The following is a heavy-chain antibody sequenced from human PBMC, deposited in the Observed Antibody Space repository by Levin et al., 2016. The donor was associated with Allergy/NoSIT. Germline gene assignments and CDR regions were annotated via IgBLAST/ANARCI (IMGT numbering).Heavy chain of an antibody. CDR3: KGTAMGGGHYYYYYGMDV. Sequence: WVRQAPGQGLEWMGWMNPNSGNTGYAQKFQGRVTMTRNTSISTAYMELSSLRSEDTAVYYPKGTAMGGGHYYYYYGMDVWGQGTTVTVSS. D-gene: IGHD5-18*01. CDR2: MNPNSGNT. V-gene: IGHV1-8*01. J-gene: IGHJ6*02.